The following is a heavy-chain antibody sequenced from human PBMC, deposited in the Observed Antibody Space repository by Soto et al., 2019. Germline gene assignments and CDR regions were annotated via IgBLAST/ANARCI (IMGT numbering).Heavy chain of an antibody. CDR2: VTGSGGRA. CDR3: AVHLGQNYYSMDV. Sequence: VQLLESGGGWGQPGGSLRLSCAASGFTLDTFVMSWVRQIPGKGLEWVSTVTGSGGRAYYADSVKGRFTISRDNSKNTLYLQMSSLGVEDTAIYYCAVHLGQNYYSMDVWGLATTVTVAS. J-gene: IGHJ6*03. V-gene: IGHV3-23*01. CDR1: GFTLDTFV.